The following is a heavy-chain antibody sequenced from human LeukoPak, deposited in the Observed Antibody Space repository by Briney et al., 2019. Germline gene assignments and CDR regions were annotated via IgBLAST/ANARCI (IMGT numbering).Heavy chain of an antibody. D-gene: IGHD3-10*01. Sequence: SETLSLTCTVSGGSISSSSYYWGWIRQPPGKGLEWIGSIYYSGSTYYNPSLKSRVTISVDTSKNQFSLKLSSVTAADTAVYYCARGFITMVRGVTLPFDPWGQGTLVTVSS. CDR2: IYYSGST. CDR3: ARGFITMVRGVTLPFDP. J-gene: IGHJ5*02. CDR1: GGSISSSSYY. V-gene: IGHV4-39*07.